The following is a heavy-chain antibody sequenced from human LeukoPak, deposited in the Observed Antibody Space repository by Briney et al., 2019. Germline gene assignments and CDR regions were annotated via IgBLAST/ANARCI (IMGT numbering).Heavy chain of an antibody. J-gene: IGHJ6*03. CDR2: MNPNSGNT. CDR1: GYTFTSYD. V-gene: IGHV1-8*01. Sequence: GASVKVSCKASGYTFTSYDINWVRQATGQGLEWMGWMNPNSGNTGYAQKFQGRVTMTRDTSISTAYMELSSLRSEDTAVYYCARTTRENYDFWSGYYTTPYYYYYMDVWGKGTTVTVSS. D-gene: IGHD3-3*01. CDR3: ARTTRENYDFWSGYYTTPYYYYYMDV.